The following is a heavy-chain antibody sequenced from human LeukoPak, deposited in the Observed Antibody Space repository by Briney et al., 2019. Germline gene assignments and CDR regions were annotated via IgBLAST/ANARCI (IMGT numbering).Heavy chain of an antibody. V-gene: IGHV4-31*03. Sequence: SETLSLTCTVSGGSISSGGYYWSWIRQHPGKGLEWIGYIYYSGSTYYNPSLKSRVTISVDTSKNQFSLKLSSVTAADTAVYYCARDRSRLVPAAISATDYYYGMDVWGQWTTVTVSS. CDR1: GGSISSGGYY. CDR3: ARDRSRLVPAAISATDYYYGMDV. J-gene: IGHJ6*02. CDR2: IYYSGST. D-gene: IGHD2-2*01.